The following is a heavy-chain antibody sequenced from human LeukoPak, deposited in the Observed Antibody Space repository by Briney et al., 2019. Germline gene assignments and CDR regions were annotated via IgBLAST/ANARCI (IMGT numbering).Heavy chain of an antibody. D-gene: IGHD5-12*01. CDR2: IHYSGST. Sequence: GSLRLSCAASGFTFSNYEMNWVRQAPGKGLEWIGYIHYSGSTHYNPSLKSRVTISVDTSKNQVSLKLRSVTAADTAVYYCARDLTPYYGGYGYWGQGTLVTVSS. CDR1: GFTFSNYE. CDR3: ARDLTPYYGGYGY. V-gene: IGHV4-59*01. J-gene: IGHJ4*02.